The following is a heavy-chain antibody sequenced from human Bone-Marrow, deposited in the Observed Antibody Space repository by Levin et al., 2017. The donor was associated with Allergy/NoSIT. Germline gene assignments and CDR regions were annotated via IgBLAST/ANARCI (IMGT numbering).Heavy chain of an antibody. CDR1: GYSFTSYW. CDR2: IYPGDSDT. CDR3: ARQDSGITGTTSSFDY. D-gene: IGHD1-7*01. Sequence: GESLKISCKGSGYSFTSYWIGWVRQMPGKGLEWMGIIYPGDSDTRYSPSFQGQVTISADKSISTAYLQWSSLKASDTAMYYCARQDSGITGTTSSFDYWGQGTLVTVSS. J-gene: IGHJ4*02. V-gene: IGHV5-51*01.